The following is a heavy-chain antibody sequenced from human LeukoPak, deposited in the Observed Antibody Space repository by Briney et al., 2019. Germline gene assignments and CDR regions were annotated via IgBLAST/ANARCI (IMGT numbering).Heavy chain of an antibody. CDR3: ARGEEAVAGTSAFDI. J-gene: IGHJ3*02. CDR1: GYTFTSYD. Sequence: GASVKVSCKASGYTFTSYDINWVRQATGQGLEWMGWMNPNSGNTGYAQKFQDRGTMTRNTSISTAYMELSSLRSEDTAVYYCARGEEAVAGTSAFDIWGQGPMVTVSS. V-gene: IGHV1-8*01. D-gene: IGHD6-19*01. CDR2: MNPNSGNT.